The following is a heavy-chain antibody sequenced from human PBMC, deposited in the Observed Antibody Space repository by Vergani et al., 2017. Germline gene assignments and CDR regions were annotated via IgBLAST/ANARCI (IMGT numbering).Heavy chain of an antibody. CDR2: ISWNSGAV. J-gene: IGHJ3*01. CDR3: TKGSVYYHDSAGHGYDPYTGFDL. Sequence: EVQLLESGGGLAQPGGSLRLSCEASGITFWKFGMHWVRQGPGKGLEWVSGISWNSGAVDYADSVRGRFTISRDNAKNSLFLEMNSLRFEDTAVYFCTKGSVYYHDSAGHGYDPYTGFDLWGQGKLVTVSS. D-gene: IGHD5-12*01. V-gene: IGHV3-9*01. CDR1: GITFWKFG.